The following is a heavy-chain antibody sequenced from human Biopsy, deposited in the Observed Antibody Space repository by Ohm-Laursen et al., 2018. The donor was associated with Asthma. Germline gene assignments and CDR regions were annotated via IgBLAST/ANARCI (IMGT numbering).Heavy chain of an antibody. CDR3: AGTYYDFLTGQVKDAFGI. Sequence: GASVKVSCKASGYTFINYAIHWVRQAPGQRLEWMGWINAGNGNTKYSQKVQGGVSITRDTSASTAYMELRSLRSEDTAAYYCAGTYYDFLTGQVKDAFGIWGQGTMVTVSS. J-gene: IGHJ3*02. V-gene: IGHV1-3*01. CDR2: INAGNGNT. CDR1: GYTFINYA. D-gene: IGHD3-9*01.